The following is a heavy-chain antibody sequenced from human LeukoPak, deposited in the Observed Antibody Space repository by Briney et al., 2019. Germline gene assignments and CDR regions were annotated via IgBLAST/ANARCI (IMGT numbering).Heavy chain of an antibody. CDR3: ARGASYYDFWSGRRPFDY. V-gene: IGHV4-59*01. J-gene: IGHJ4*02. Sequence: SETLSLTYTVSGGSISSYYWSWIRQPPGKGLEWIGYIYYSGSTNYNPSLKSRVTISVDTSKNQFSLKLSSVTAADTAVYYCARGASYYDFWSGRRPFDYWGQGTLVTVSS. CDR1: GGSISSYY. CDR2: IYYSGST. D-gene: IGHD3-3*01.